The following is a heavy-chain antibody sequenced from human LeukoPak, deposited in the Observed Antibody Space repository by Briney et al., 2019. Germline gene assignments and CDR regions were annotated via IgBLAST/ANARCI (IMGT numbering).Heavy chain of an antibody. CDR3: AKGSSSGWPYFFDY. D-gene: IGHD6-19*01. CDR1: GFTFSSYA. CDR2: ISGGSGSST. Sequence: GGSLRLSCAASGFTFSSYAMSWVRQAPGKGLEWFSAISGGSGSSTYYADAVKGRFTISRDNSKTTLYLEMNGLRSEDTAVYYCAKGSSSGWPYFFDYWGQGTLVTVSS. V-gene: IGHV3-23*01. J-gene: IGHJ4*02.